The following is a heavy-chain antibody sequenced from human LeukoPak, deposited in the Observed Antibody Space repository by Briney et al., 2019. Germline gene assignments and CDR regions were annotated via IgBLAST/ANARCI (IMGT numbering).Heavy chain of an antibody. CDR3: AREIASSSYFDY. Sequence: ASVKVSCKASAYTFTTSYMHWARQAPGQGREWMGIINPSDGGTSYARKFQGRVTMTRDTSTSTVYMKLSSLRSEDTALYYCAREIASSSYFDYWGQGTLVTVSS. V-gene: IGHV1-46*01. D-gene: IGHD6-13*01. CDR2: INPSDGGT. J-gene: IGHJ4*02. CDR1: AYTFTTSY.